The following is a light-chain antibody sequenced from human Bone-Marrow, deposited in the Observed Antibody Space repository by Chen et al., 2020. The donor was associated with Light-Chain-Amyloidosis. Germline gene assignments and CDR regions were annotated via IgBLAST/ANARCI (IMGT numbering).Light chain of an antibody. CDR1: SSDVGGYNY. CDR3: SSFTITNTWI. CDR2: EVT. Sequence: QSALTQPASVSGSPGQSITIPCTGNSSDVGGYNYVSWYQQHPGKAPKLMIYEVTNRPSGISIRFSGSKSGNTASLTISGLQAEDEADYYCSSFTITNTWIFGGGTKLTVL. V-gene: IGLV2-14*01. J-gene: IGLJ2*01.